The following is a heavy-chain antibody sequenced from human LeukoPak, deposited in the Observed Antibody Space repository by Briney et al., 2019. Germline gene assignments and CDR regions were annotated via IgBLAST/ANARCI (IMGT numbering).Heavy chain of an antibody. V-gene: IGHV1-46*01. CDR1: GYTFTSYY. CDR2: INPSGGST. D-gene: IGHD6-13*01. J-gene: IGHJ6*03. Sequence: GASVKVCCKASGYTFTSYYMHWVRQAPGQGLEWMGIINPSGGSTSYAQRFQGRVTMTRDMSTSTVYMELSSLRSEDTAVYYCARVVSSSWEYYYYMDVWGKGTTVTISS. CDR3: ARVVSSSWEYYYYMDV.